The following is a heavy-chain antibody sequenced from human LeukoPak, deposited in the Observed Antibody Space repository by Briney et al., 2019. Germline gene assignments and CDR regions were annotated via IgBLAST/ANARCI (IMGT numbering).Heavy chain of an antibody. CDR1: GDSIRSYY. J-gene: IGHJ4*02. V-gene: IGHV4-59*01. CDR2: IYYSGST. CDR3: ATNYAVAGPYYFDY. Sequence: ASETLSLTCTVSGDSIRSYYWSWIRQPPGKGLEWIGYIYYSGSTNYNPSLKSRVTISLDTSKNQFSLKPNSVTAADTAVYYCATNYAVAGPYYFDYWGQGTLITVSS. D-gene: IGHD6-19*01.